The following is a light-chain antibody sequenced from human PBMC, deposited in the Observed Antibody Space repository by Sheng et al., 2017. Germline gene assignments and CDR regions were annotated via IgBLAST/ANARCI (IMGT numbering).Light chain of an antibody. CDR1: QGISTY. CDR2: GAS. Sequence: QLTQSPSSLSASVGDRVIITCRASQGISTYLAWYQQKPEKAPNLLIYGASTLQSGVPSRFSGSGSGTDFTLTISSLQPEDFATYYCQQVTIYPYTFGQGTRLEIK. J-gene: IGKJ2*01. V-gene: IGKV1-9*01. CDR3: QQVTIYPYT.